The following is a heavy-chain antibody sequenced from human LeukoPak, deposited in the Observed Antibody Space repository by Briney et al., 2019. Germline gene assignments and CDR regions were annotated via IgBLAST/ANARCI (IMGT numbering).Heavy chain of an antibody. CDR1: GFTFSSYD. CDR3: ARGTRLGVVDY. Sequence: GGSLRLSCAASGFTFSSYDMYWVRQATGKGLEWVSAIGTAGDTYYPGSVKGRFTISRENAKNSLCLQMNSLRAGDTAVYYCARGTRLGVVDYWGQGTLVTVSS. J-gene: IGHJ4*02. V-gene: IGHV3-13*01. CDR2: IGTAGDT. D-gene: IGHD3-16*01.